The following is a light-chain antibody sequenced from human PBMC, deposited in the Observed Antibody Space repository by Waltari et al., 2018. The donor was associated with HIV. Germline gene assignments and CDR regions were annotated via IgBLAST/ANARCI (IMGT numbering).Light chain of an antibody. V-gene: IGLV1-47*01. CDR2: RNN. Sequence: QSVLTQPPSASGTHGQRVTISCSGGSSNIGNNHVYWYQQFPGTAPKLLIYRNNQRPSGVPDRFAGSKSGTSASLVISGLRSEDEADYYCAAWDDSLSGVFGGGTKVTVL. CDR3: AAWDDSLSGV. CDR1: SSNIGNNH. J-gene: IGLJ2*01.